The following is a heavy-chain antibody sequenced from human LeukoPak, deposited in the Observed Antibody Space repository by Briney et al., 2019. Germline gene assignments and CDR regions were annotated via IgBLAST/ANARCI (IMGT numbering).Heavy chain of an antibody. CDR2: INQDGSEK. CDR1: GFTFSSHW. D-gene: IGHD3-3*01. Sequence: GGSLRLSCAASGFTFSSHWMSWVRQAPGKGLEWVANINQDGSEKNYVDSVKGRFTISRDNGRNSLYLQMNSLRGEDTAVYHCARVKSGFTMFDYWGQGTLVTVSS. J-gene: IGHJ4*02. CDR3: ARVKSGFTMFDY. V-gene: IGHV3-7*01.